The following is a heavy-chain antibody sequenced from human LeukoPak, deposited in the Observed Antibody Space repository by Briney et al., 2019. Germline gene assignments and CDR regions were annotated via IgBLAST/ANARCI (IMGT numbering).Heavy chain of an antibody. J-gene: IGHJ5*02. V-gene: IGHV4-34*01. Sequence: PSETLSLTCAVYGGSFSGYYWSWIRQPPGKGLEWIGEINHSGSASYNPSLKSRVTISLDTSKNQFSLGLNSLTAADTAVYYCARDGGMHYFDTSGYYYWFDPWGQGTLVTVSS. CDR3: ARDGGMHYFDTSGYYYWFDP. D-gene: IGHD3-22*01. CDR1: GGSFSGYY. CDR2: INHSGSA.